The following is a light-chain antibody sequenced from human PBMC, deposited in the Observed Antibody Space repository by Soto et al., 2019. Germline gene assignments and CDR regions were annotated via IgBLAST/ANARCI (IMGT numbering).Light chain of an antibody. CDR1: SGPSSYI. J-gene: IGLJ2*01. Sequence: QPVLTQSSSASASLGSSVKLTCTLSSGPSSYIIAWHQQQPGKAPRYLVRLEGSGHYNRGSGVPDRFSGSSSGADRYLTISNLQSEDEADYYCETWYSTTQVLGGGTELTVL. CDR3: ETWYSTTQV. CDR2: LEGSGHY. V-gene: IGLV4-60*03.